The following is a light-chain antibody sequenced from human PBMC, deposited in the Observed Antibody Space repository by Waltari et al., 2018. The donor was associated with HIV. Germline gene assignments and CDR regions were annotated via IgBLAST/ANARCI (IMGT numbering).Light chain of an antibody. J-gene: IGLJ1*01. CDR2: RDN. Sequence: QSVLTQPPSASATPGQRLTISCSGGSSNIGPNYVFWYLQLPGTAPKLLIFRDNERPSGVPDRFSGSRSGTSASLVISGLRSEEDADYYCAAWDDSLNGLYVIGSGTRVTVL. V-gene: IGLV1-47*01. CDR3: AAWDDSLNGLYV. CDR1: SSNIGPNY.